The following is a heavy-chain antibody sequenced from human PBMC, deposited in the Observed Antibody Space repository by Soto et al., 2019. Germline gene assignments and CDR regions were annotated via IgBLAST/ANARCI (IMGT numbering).Heavy chain of an antibody. J-gene: IGHJ6*02. CDR1: GGSISSSNW. D-gene: IGHD3-10*01. Sequence: QVQLQESGPGLVKPSGTLSLTCAVSGGSISSSNWWSWVRQPPGKGLGWIGEIYHSGSTNYNPSLKSRVTISVDKSKNQFSLKLSSVTAADTAVYYCARLPYGSGSYYTYYYYYGMDVWGQGTTVTVSS. CDR3: ARLPYGSGSYYTYYYYYGMDV. V-gene: IGHV4-4*02. CDR2: IYHSGST.